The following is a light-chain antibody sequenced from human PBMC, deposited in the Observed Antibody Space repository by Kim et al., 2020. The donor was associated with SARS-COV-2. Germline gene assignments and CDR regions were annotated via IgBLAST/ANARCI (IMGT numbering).Light chain of an antibody. V-gene: IGKV1-5*03. Sequence: SDSVGDRVTITCRASQSISSWLAWYQQKPGKAPKLLIYKASSLESGVPSRFSGSGSGTEFTLTISSLQPDDFATYYCQQYNSYPYTFGQGTKLEIK. CDR2: KAS. J-gene: IGKJ2*01. CDR3: QQYNSYPYT. CDR1: QSISSW.